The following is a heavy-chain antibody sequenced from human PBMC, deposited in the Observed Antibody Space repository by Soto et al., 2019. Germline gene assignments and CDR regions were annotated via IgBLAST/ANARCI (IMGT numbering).Heavy chain of an antibody. V-gene: IGHV3-11*01. CDR3: ARDKNALVVVPAAAMDV. J-gene: IGHJ6*03. CDR1: GFTFSDYY. Sequence: PGGSLRLSCAASGFTFSDYYMSWIRQAPGKGLEWVSYISSSGSTIYYTDSVKGRFTISRDNAKNSLYLQMNSLRAEDTAVYYYARDKNALVVVPAAAMDVWGKGTTVTVSS. CDR2: ISSSGSTI. D-gene: IGHD2-2*01.